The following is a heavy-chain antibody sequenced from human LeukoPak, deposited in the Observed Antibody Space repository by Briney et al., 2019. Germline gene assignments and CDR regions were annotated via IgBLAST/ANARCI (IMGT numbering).Heavy chain of an antibody. J-gene: IGHJ4*02. Sequence: PGGSLRLSCAASGFTFSSYAMHWVRQAPGKGLEWVAVISYDGSNKYYADSVKGRFTISRDNSKNTLYLQMNSLRAEDTAVYYCAKDRSTAAAGQTFDYWGQGTLVTVSS. CDR1: GFTFSSYA. CDR3: AKDRSTAAAGQTFDY. CDR2: ISYDGSNK. D-gene: IGHD6-13*01. V-gene: IGHV3-30*04.